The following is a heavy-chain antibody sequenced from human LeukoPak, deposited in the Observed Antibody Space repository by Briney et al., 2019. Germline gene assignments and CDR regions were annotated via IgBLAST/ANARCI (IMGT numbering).Heavy chain of an antibody. J-gene: IGHJ4*02. Sequence: SGGSLRLSCAASGFTFSTYAMSWVRQALGKGLQWVSLISGSGDGAHYADSVKGRFTISRDNSKNTVYLQMTNLRAEDTAVYYCAKGYIQLWWFDYWGQGTLVTVSS. CDR1: GFTFSTYA. CDR3: AKGYIQLWWFDY. D-gene: IGHD2-21*01. V-gene: IGHV3-23*01. CDR2: ISGSGDGA.